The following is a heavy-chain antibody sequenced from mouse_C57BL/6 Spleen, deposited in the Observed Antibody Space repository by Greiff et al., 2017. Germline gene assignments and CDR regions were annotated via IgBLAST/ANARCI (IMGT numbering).Heavy chain of an antibody. V-gene: IGHV7-3*01. CDR2: IRNKANGYTT. J-gene: IGHJ2*01. CDR1: GFTFTDYY. Sequence: EVQLVESGGGLVQPGGSLSLSCAASGFTFTDYYMSWVRQPPGKALEWLGFIRNKANGYTTEYSASVKGRFTISRDNSQSILYLQMNALRAEDSATYYCARSSSYSYYFDYWGQGTTLTVSS. D-gene: IGHD1-1*01. CDR3: ARSSSYSYYFDY.